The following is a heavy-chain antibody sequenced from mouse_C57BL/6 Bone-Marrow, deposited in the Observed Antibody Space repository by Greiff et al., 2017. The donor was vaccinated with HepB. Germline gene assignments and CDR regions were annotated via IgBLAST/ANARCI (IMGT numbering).Heavy chain of an antibody. CDR2: ISDGGSYT. CDR3: ARGGITFDV. Sequence: DVMLVESGGGLVKPGGSLKLSCAASGFTFSSYAMSWVRQTPEKRLEWVATISDGGSYTYYPDNVKGRFTISRDNAKNNLYLQMSHLKSEDTAMYYCARGGITFDVWGTGTTVTVSS. J-gene: IGHJ1*03. V-gene: IGHV5-4*03. D-gene: IGHD2-4*01. CDR1: GFTFSSYA.